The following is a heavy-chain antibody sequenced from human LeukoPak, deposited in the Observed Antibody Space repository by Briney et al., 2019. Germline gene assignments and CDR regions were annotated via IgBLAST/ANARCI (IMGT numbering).Heavy chain of an antibody. CDR1: GYTLTELS. CDR3: ASWAHYYYDSSGYLN. CDR2: ISAYNGNT. Sequence: ASVKVSCKVSGYTLTELSMHWVRQAPGQGLEWMGWISAYNGNTNYAQKLQGRVTMTTDTSTSTAYMELRSLRSDDTAVYYCASWAHYYYDSSGYLNWGQGTLVTVSS. V-gene: IGHV1-18*01. J-gene: IGHJ4*02. D-gene: IGHD3-22*01.